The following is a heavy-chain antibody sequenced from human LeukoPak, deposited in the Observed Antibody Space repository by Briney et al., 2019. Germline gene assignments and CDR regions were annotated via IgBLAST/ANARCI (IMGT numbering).Heavy chain of an antibody. CDR3: ARTGSTVTMLYPFDH. CDR2: IYYSGST. CDR1: GASMTNYY. J-gene: IGHJ4*02. D-gene: IGHD4-17*01. V-gene: IGHV4-59*01. Sequence: KPSETLSLTCTVSGASMTNYYWSWIRKPPGKGLEWIGYIYYSGSTNYNPSLKSRVSISVDTSKDQFSLKLSSVTAADTAVYYCARTGSTVTMLYPFDHWGQGTLVTVSS.